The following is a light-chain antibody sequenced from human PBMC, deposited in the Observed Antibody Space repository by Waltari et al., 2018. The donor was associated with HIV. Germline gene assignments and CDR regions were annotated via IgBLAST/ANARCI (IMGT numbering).Light chain of an antibody. V-gene: IGKV3-20*01. CDR3: QQYRSSPGT. CDR2: DAF. J-gene: IGKJ2*01. CDR1: QSVGNNY. Sequence: DIVFTQSPGTLPLSPGERATLTCRASQSVGNNYLAWYQQKPGQAPRLLVYDAFNRATGIPDRFSGSGSGTEFTLTISRLEPEDFAMYYCQQYRSSPGTFGQGTKVRSN.